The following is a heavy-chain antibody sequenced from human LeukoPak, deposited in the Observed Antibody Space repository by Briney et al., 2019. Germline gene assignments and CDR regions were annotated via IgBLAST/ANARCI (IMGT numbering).Heavy chain of an antibody. Sequence: GASVKVSCKASGGTFSSYTISWVRQAPGQGLEWMGRIIPILGIANYAQKFQGRVTITADKSTSTAYMELSSLRAEDTAVYYCAKGGDIVVVPAARDFDYWGQGTPVTVSS. D-gene: IGHD2-2*01. CDR1: GGTFSSYT. J-gene: IGHJ4*02. V-gene: IGHV1-69*02. CDR3: AKGGDIVVVPAARDFDY. CDR2: IIPILGIA.